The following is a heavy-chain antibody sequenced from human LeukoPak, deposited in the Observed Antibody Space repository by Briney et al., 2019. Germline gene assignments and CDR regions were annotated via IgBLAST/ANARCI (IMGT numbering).Heavy chain of an antibody. V-gene: IGHV3-74*01. D-gene: IGHD6-19*01. Sequence: GGSLRLSCAASGFTFSSYWMHWVRQAPGKGLVWVSRINSDGSNTSYADSVKGRFTISRDNAKNTLYLQMNSLRAEDTAVYYCARAVAGKPPDYWGQGTLVTVSS. CDR2: INSDGSNT. CDR3: ARAVAGKPPDY. CDR1: GFTFSSYW. J-gene: IGHJ4*02.